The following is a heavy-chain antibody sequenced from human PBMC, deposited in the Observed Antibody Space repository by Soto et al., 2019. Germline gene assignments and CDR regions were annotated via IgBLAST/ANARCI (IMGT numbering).Heavy chain of an antibody. J-gene: IGHJ3*02. Sequence: PVGSLRLSCAASGFTFSSYWMSWVRQAPGKGLEWVANIKQDGSEKYYVDSVKGRFTISRDNAKNSLYLQMNSLRAEDTAVYYCAREVITMIVVVKNDDAFDIWCQGTMVTVSS. D-gene: IGHD3-22*01. CDR2: IKQDGSEK. CDR1: GFTFSSYW. V-gene: IGHV3-7*03. CDR3: AREVITMIVVVKNDDAFDI.